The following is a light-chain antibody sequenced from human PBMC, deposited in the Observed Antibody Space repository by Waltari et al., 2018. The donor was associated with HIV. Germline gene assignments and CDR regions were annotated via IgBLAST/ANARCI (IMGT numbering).Light chain of an antibody. CDR1: SSNIGNNA. J-gene: IGLJ1*01. CDR2: YDD. CDR3: AAWDDSLNGYV. V-gene: IGLV1-36*01. Sequence: QSVLTQPPSVSEAPRQRVTISCPGSSSNIGNNAVNWYQQVPVKPHKLFIYYDDLFSSGVSERFSASKSGTSASLAIRGRQSEDEAYYYCAAWDDSLNGYVFGSGTKVTVL.